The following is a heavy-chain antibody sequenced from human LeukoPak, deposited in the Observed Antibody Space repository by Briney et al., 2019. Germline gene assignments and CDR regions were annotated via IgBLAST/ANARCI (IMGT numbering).Heavy chain of an antibody. Sequence: PGGSLRLSCAASGFTFSNYWMSWVRQAPGKGLEWVAKIKQDGSEKYYVGSVKGRFTISRDNAKNSLSLQMDSLRAEDTAVYYCARDQGYCTSASCRGDAFDVWGQGSMIFVSS. CDR3: ARDQGYCTSASCRGDAFDV. CDR1: GFTFSNYW. V-gene: IGHV3-7*01. CDR2: IKQDGSEK. J-gene: IGHJ3*01. D-gene: IGHD2-2*01.